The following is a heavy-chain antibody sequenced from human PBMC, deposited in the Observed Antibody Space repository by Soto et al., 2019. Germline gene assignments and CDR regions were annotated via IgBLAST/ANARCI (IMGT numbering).Heavy chain of an antibody. CDR1: GGTFSSYA. J-gene: IGHJ6*02. CDR2: IIPIFGTA. Sequence: QVQLVQSGAEVKKPGSSVKVSCKASGGTFSSYAISWVRQAPGQGLEWMGGIIPIFGTANYAQKFQGRVTITADESTSTAYMELSSLRSEDTAVYYCASSYCGGDCYSSPYYYYGMDVWGQGTTVTVSS. V-gene: IGHV1-69*01. CDR3: ASSYCGGDCYSSPYYYYGMDV. D-gene: IGHD2-21*02.